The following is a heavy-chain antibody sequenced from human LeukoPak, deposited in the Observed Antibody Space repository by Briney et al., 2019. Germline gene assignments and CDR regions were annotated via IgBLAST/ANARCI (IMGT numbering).Heavy chain of an antibody. D-gene: IGHD3-10*01. CDR1: GYRFSDYW. CDR2: IYPGDSNT. V-gene: IGHV5-51*01. CDR3: ARCGGMVLEQCLFDY. Sequence: GESLKISCKGSGYRFSDYWIGWVRQMPGKGLEWMGIIYPGDSNTRYSPSFQGQVTISADRSISTAYLQWSSLRASDTAMYYCARCGGMVLEQCLFDYWGQGTLLTVSS. J-gene: IGHJ4*02.